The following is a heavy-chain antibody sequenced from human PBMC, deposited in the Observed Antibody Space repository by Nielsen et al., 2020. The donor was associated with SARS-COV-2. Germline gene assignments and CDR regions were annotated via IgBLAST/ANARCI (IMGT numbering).Heavy chain of an antibody. D-gene: IGHD2-15*01. CDR2: ISSSGSTI. J-gene: IGHJ4*02. Sequence: GGSLRLSCAASGFTFSSYEMNWVRQAPGKGLEWVSYISSSGSTIYYADSVKGRFTISRDNAKNTLYLQMNSLRAEDTAVYYCARPRYCSGGSCYSRQGFDYWGQGTLVTVSS. V-gene: IGHV3-48*03. CDR3: ARPRYCSGGSCYSRQGFDY. CDR1: GFTFSSYE.